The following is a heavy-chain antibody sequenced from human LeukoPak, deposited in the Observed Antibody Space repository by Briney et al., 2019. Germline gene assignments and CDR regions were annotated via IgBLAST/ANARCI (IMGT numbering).Heavy chain of an antibody. V-gene: IGHV4-38-2*01. CDR1: GYSISSGYY. CDR3: ARQAAPVNYYDSRGYCPYYFDY. J-gene: IGHJ4*02. Sequence: SETLSLTCAVSGYSISSGYYWGWIRQPPGKGLEWIGSIYHSGSTYYNPSLKSRVTISVDTSKNQFSLKLSSVTAADTAVYYCARQAAPVNYYDSRGYCPYYFDYWGQGTLVTVSS. D-gene: IGHD3-22*01. CDR2: IYHSGST.